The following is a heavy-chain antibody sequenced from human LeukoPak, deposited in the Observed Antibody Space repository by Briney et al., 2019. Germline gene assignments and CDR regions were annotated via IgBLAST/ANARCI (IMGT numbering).Heavy chain of an antibody. CDR3: AREKYYYDSSGYSGWFDP. V-gene: IGHV3-30-3*01. CDR2: ISYDGSNK. D-gene: IGHD3-22*01. J-gene: IGHJ5*02. Sequence: GGSLRLSCAASGFTFSSYAMHWVRQAPGKGLEWVAVISYDGSNKYYADSVKGRFTISRDNSKNTLYLQMNRLRAEDTAVYYCAREKYYYDSSGYSGWFDPWGQGALVTVSS. CDR1: GFTFSSYA.